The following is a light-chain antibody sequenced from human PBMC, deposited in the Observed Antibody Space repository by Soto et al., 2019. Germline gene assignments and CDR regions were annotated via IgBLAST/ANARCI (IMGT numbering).Light chain of an antibody. Sequence: EIEMTHSPATLSVSPGERATLSCRASQSVSNNLAWYQQKPGQAPRLLIYGASTRATAIPARFSGSGSGTEFTLTISSLQSEDFAVYFRQQYDNWPYTFGQGTKLEIK. V-gene: IGKV3-15*01. CDR2: GAS. CDR3: QQYDNWPYT. CDR1: QSVSNN. J-gene: IGKJ2*01.